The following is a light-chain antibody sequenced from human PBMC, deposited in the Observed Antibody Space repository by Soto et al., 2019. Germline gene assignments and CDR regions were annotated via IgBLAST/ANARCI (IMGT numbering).Light chain of an antibody. CDR2: GAS. CDR1: QSVSSTY. V-gene: IGKV3-20*01. Sequence: ELVLTQSPGTLSLSPGERATLSCRASQSVSSTYLDWYQQKPGQAPRLLLYGASSRATAIPDRFSGSGSGTDFTLTISKLEPEDFAVYSCQQSGSSPRTYGHGTKRDIK. J-gene: IGKJ2*01. CDR3: QQSGSSPRT.